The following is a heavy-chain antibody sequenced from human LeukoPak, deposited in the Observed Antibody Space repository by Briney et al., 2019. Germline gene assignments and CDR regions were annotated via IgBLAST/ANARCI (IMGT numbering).Heavy chain of an antibody. Sequence: GGCLRLSCAASGFTFSRHVMHWVRQAPGKGLEWVASISFDGNNKFHADPVKGRFTISRDNSRNTLYLQMNSLRGEDAAVYSCARGGIPTGPYYYFYYMDVWGKGTAVAVSS. CDR1: GFTFSRHV. CDR3: ARGGIPTGPYYYFYYMDV. CDR2: ISFDGNNK. J-gene: IGHJ6*03. V-gene: IGHV3-30*01. D-gene: IGHD3-10*01.